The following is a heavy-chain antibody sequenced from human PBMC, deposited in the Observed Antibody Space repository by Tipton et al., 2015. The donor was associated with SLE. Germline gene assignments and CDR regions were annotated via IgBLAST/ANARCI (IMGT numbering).Heavy chain of an antibody. Sequence: GSLRLSCVASGFTFRTYWMNWVRQAPGKGLEWVSSISSSSSYIYYADSVKGRFTISRDNAKNSLYLQMNSLRAEDTAVYYCARDPGDWGYDYWGQGTLVTVSS. CDR2: ISSSSSYI. D-gene: IGHD7-27*01. J-gene: IGHJ4*02. CDR1: GFTFRTYW. V-gene: IGHV3-21*01. CDR3: ARDPGDWGYDY.